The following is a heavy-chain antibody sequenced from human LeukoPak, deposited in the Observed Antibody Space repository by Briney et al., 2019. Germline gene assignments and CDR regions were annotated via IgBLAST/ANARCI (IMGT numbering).Heavy chain of an antibody. Sequence: PGGSVRLSCAASGFTFSSYEMNWVRQAPGKGLEWVSYISSSGSTIYYADSVKGRFTISRDNAKNSLYLQMNSLRAEDTAVYYCARHGFSGSYYYYYYGMDVWGQGTTVTVSS. D-gene: IGHD1-26*01. V-gene: IGHV3-48*03. CDR2: ISSSGSTI. CDR1: GFTFSSYE. CDR3: ARHGFSGSYYYYYYGMDV. J-gene: IGHJ6*02.